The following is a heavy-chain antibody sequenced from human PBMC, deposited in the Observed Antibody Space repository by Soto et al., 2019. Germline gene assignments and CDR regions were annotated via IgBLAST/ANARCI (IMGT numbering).Heavy chain of an antibody. V-gene: IGHV3-33*01. CDR3: ARDLDYDYVWGSYRYEAGYFDY. D-gene: IGHD3-16*02. CDR2: IWYDGSNK. J-gene: IGHJ4*02. CDR1: GFTFSSYG. Sequence: GGSLRLSCAASGFTFSSYGMHWVRQAPGKGLEWVAVIWYDGSNKYYADSVKGRFTISRDNSKNTLYLQMNSLRAEDTAVYYCARDLDYDYVWGSYRYEAGYFDYWGQGTLVTVSS.